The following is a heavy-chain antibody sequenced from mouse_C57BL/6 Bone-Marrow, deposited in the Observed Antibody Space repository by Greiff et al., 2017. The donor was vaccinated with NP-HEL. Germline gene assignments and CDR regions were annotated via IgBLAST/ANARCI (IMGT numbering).Heavy chain of an antibody. V-gene: IGHV14-1*01. CDR3: QSTMVTTPFAY. Sequence: VQLQQSGAELVRPGASVKLSCTASGFNIKDYYMHWVKQRPEQGLEWIGRIDPEDGDTEYAPKFQGKATMTADTSSNTAYLQLSSLTSEDTAVYYCQSTMVTTPFAYRGQGTLVTVSA. CDR2: IDPEDGDT. CDR1: GFNIKDYY. D-gene: IGHD2-2*01. J-gene: IGHJ3*01.